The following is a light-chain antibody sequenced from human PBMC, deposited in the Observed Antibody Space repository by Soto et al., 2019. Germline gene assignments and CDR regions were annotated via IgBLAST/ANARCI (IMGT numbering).Light chain of an antibody. CDR2: AVT. CDR3: CSYSGPSTYVV. J-gene: IGLJ2*01. CDR1: SSDVGTYDL. V-gene: IGLV2-23*02. Sequence: QSVLTQPASVSGSPGQSITISCTGTSSDVGTYDLVSWYQQHPGKAPKLVISAVTKRPSGVSDRFSGSKSGNTASLTISGLQTEDEADYYCCSYSGPSTYVVFGGGTKLTVL.